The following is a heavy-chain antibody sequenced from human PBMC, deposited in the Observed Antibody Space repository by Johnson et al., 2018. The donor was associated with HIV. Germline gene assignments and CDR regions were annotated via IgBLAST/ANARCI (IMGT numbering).Heavy chain of an antibody. CDR3: ARDPHSEYSSSSVQGDAFDI. CDR1: GFTFDDYA. J-gene: IGHJ3*02. D-gene: IGHD6-6*01. V-gene: IGHV3-9*01. CDR2: ISWNSGSI. Sequence: QLVESGGGLVQPGRSLRLSCAASGFTFDDYAMHWVRQAPGKGLEWVSGISWNSGSIGYADSVKGRLTISRANAKNSLYLQMNSLRAEDTALYYCARDPHSEYSSSSVQGDAFDIWGQGTMVTVSS.